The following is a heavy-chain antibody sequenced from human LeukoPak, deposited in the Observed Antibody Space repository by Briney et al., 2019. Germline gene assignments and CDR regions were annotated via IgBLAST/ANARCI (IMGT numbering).Heavy chain of an antibody. CDR2: ISSSSSYI. CDR3: ARSAYCGGDCPDY. V-gene: IGHV3-21*01. D-gene: IGHD2-21*02. Sequence: KSGGSLRLSCAASGFTFSSYSMNWVRQAPGKGLEWVSSISSSSSYIYYADSVKGRFTISRDNAKNSLYLQMNSLRAEDTAVYYCARSAYCGGDCPDYWGQGTLVTVSS. CDR1: GFTFSSYS. J-gene: IGHJ4*02.